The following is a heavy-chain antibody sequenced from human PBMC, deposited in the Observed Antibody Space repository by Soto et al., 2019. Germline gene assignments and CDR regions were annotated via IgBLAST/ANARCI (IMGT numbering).Heavy chain of an antibody. CDR1: EYTFTSYT. D-gene: IGHD4-4*01. J-gene: IGHJ4*02. V-gene: IGHV1-3*01. CDR3: ARELQGLYYFDY. CDR2: INGGNGNT. Sequence: QVQVLQSGAEVKKPGASVKVSCKASEYTFTSYTMHWVRQAPGQRLEWMGWINGGNGNTKYSQKFQGRVTITRDTSASPAYMELSSLRSDDTAVYYCARELQGLYYFDYWGQGTLVTVSS.